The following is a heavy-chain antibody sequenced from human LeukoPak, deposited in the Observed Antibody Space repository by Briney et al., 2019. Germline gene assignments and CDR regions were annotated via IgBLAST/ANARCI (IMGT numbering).Heavy chain of an antibody. D-gene: IGHD3-22*01. CDR2: IYPGDSDT. Sequence: GESLKISCKGSGYSFTSYWIGWVRQMPGKGLEWMGIIYPGDSDTSYSPSFQGQVTISADKSISTAYLQWSSLKASDTAMYYCARLDYYDSSGYDNWFDPWGQGTLVTVSS. V-gene: IGHV5-51*01. CDR1: GYSFTSYW. CDR3: ARLDYYDSSGYDNWFDP. J-gene: IGHJ5*02.